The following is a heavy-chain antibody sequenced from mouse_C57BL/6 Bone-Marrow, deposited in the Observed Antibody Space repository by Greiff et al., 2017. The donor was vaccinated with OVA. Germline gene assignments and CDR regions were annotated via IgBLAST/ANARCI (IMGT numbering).Heavy chain of an antibody. CDR1: GYTFTSYG. J-gene: IGHJ3*01. V-gene: IGHV1-81*01. Sequence: VQLQESGAELARPGASVKLSCKASGYTFTSYGISWVKQRTGQGLEWIGEIYPRSGNTYYNEKFKGKATLTAEKSSSTAYMELRSLTSEDAAVYFCARGRAYYSNPWFAYWGQGTLVTVSA. CDR3: ARGRAYYSNPWFAY. D-gene: IGHD2-5*01. CDR2: IYPRSGNT.